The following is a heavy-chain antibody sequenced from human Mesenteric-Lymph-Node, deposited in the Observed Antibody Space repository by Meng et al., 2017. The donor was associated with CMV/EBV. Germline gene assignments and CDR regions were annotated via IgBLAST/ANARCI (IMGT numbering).Heavy chain of an antibody. J-gene: IGHJ4*01. CDR1: GGSFRRYY. V-gene: IGHV4-34*01. Sequence: GGSFRRYYWNWIRQPPGKGLEWIGEISLSGSTNYNPSLKSRVTISVDTSKSQFSLKLRSVTAADTAVYYCAREPIYCSGTTCYHFDYWGQGTLVTVSS. CDR2: ISLSGST. D-gene: IGHD2-2*01. CDR3: AREPIYCSGTTCYHFDY.